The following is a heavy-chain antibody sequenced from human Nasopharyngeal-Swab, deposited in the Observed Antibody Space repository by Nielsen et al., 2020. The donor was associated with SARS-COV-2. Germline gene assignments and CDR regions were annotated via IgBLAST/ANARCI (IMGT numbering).Heavy chain of an antibody. Sequence: SLKISCAASGFTFEHFGMHWVRQPPGKGLEWVAGISWTSESIGYVDSVRGRFSVSSDNAKKSLYLEMNSLRPDDTALYYCAKDGGSGSYGYDAFDIWGLGTMVTVSS. CDR2: ISWTSESI. CDR3: AKDGGSGSYGYDAFDI. V-gene: IGHV3-9*01. D-gene: IGHD1-26*01. CDR1: GFTFEHFG. J-gene: IGHJ3*02.